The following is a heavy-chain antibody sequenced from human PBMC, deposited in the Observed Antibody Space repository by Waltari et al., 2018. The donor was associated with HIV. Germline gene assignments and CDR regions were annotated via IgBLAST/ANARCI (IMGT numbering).Heavy chain of an antibody. D-gene: IGHD3-22*01. Sequence: QVQLVESGGGVVQPGRSLRLSCAASGFTFSSYGMHWVRQDPGKGVEWVAVIRYDGSNKYYADSVKGRFTISRDNSKNTLYLQMNSLRAEDTAMYYCAKSYYYDSSGYWALDYWGQGTLVTVSS. CDR3: AKSYYYDSSGYWALDY. CDR2: IRYDGSNK. J-gene: IGHJ4*02. CDR1: GFTFSSYG. V-gene: IGHV3-30*18.